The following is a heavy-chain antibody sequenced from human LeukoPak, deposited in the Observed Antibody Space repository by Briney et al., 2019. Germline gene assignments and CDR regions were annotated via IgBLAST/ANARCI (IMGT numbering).Heavy chain of an antibody. V-gene: IGHV3-30*02. D-gene: IGHD2-15*01. Sequence: GGSLRLSCAASGFSFISYGMHWVRQAPGKGLEWVAFIQYDGSYKFCADSVQGRFSISRDNSKNTLFLQMNSLRTEDTAVYYCAKTSDQLLYSKFDFWGQGALVTVSS. CDR1: GFSFISYG. J-gene: IGHJ4*02. CDR2: IQYDGSYK. CDR3: AKTSDQLLYSKFDF.